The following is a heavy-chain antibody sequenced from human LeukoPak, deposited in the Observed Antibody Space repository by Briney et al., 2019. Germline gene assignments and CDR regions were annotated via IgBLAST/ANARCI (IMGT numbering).Heavy chain of an antibody. V-gene: IGHV4-30-2*01. D-gene: IGHD6-6*01. J-gene: IGHJ4*02. Sequence: SETLSLTCTVSGGSISSSSYYWSWIRQPPGKGLEWIGYIYHSGSTYYNPSLKSRVTISVDRSKNQFSLKLSSVTAADTAVYYCAREWQIDSSSNTRYFDYWGQGTLVTVSS. CDR2: IYHSGST. CDR3: AREWQIDSSSNTRYFDY. CDR1: GGSISSSSYY.